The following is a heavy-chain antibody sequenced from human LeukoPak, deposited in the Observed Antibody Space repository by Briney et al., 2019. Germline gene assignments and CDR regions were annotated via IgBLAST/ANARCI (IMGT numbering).Heavy chain of an antibody. CDR2: IYYSGSA. D-gene: IGHD4-23*01. Sequence: SETLSLTCTVSGGSISSFYWSWVRQPPGKGLEWIGYIYYSGSANYSPSLKSRVTISVDTSKNQFSLKLNSVTAADTAVYYCAREIATSGGYSRALDYWGQGTLVTVSS. J-gene: IGHJ4*02. CDR3: AREIATSGGYSRALDY. CDR1: GGSISSFY. V-gene: IGHV4-59*12.